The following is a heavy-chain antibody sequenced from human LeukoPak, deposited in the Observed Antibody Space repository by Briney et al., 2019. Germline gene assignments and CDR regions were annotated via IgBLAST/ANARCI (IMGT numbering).Heavy chain of an antibody. V-gene: IGHV3-49*04. CDR1: GLTFGDYV. CDR2: IRSKAYGGTT. Sequence: GGSLRLSCTASGLTFGDYVMSWVRQAPGKGLEWVGFIRSKAYGGTTKNAASVKGRFTISRDDSRSIAYLQMNSLRTEDTAVYFCAKGSGWEASYFYYYMDVWGKGTTVTISS. D-gene: IGHD1-26*01. J-gene: IGHJ6*03. CDR3: AKGSGWEASYFYYYMDV.